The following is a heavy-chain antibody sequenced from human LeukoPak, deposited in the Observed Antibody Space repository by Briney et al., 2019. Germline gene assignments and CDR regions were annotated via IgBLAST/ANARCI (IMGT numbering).Heavy chain of an antibody. J-gene: IGHJ4*02. D-gene: IGHD5-18*01. Sequence: GGSLRLSCAASGFTFSGYAMSWVRQAPGKGLEWVSAISGSGGSTYYADSVKGRFTISRDNSKNTLYLQMNSLRAEDTAVYYCAARGYSYGYEAYWGQGTLVTVSS. CDR1: GFTFSGYA. CDR3: AARGYSYGYEAY. CDR2: ISGSGGST. V-gene: IGHV3-23*01.